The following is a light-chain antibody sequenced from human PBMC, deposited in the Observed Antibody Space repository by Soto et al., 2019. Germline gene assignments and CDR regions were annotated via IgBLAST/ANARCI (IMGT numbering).Light chain of an antibody. Sequence: IQLTKSPSSLSASVGDRVTITCRASQGIRNPLAWYQQKPGKGPKLLIYLASTLQSGVPSRFSGSGSGTEFTLTISSLQPEDCETYYCQQVDSYPITFGQGTRLEIK. J-gene: IGKJ5*01. V-gene: IGKV1-9*01. CDR3: QQVDSYPIT. CDR1: QGIRNP. CDR2: LAS.